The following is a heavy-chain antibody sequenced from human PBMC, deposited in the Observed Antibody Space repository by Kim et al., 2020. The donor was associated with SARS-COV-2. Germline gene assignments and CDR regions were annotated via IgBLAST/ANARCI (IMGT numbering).Heavy chain of an antibody. CDR2: INIGEVNM. Sequence: ASVKLSCKASGYTFSNNGMDWVRQAPGQGLEWRGWINIGEVNMEYSEKFYDRLTITRDTSASASYLGLSRRTPEDSGVYYWARGGPFSGSGSPFDYWGQGTLVIVSS. CDR3: ARGGPFSGSGSPFDY. CDR1: GYTFSNNG. D-gene: IGHD3-10*01. V-gene: IGHV1-3*04. J-gene: IGHJ4*02.